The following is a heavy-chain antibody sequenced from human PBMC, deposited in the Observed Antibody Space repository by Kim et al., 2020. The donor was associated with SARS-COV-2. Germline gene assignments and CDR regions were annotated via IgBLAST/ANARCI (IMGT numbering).Heavy chain of an antibody. CDR3: ARLVDTAMVNDY. D-gene: IGHD5-18*01. J-gene: IGHJ4*02. Sequence: YYNPSLKSRVTISVDTSKNQFSLKLSSVTAADTAVYYCARLVDTAMVNDYWGQGTLVTVSS. V-gene: IGHV4-39*07.